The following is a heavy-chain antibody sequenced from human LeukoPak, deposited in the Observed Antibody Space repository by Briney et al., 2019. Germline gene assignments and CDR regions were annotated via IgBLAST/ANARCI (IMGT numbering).Heavy chain of an antibody. J-gene: IGHJ4*02. CDR3: AKGTSSGWYSGNYFDY. CDR1: GFTFSSYG. V-gene: IGHV3-30*02. Sequence: GGSLRLSCAASGFTFSSYGMHWVRQAPGKGLEWVAFIRYDGSNKYYADSVKGRFTISRDNSKNTLYLQMNSLRAEDTAVYYCAKGTSSGWYSGNYFDYWGQGTLVTVSS. D-gene: IGHD6-19*01. CDR2: IRYDGSNK.